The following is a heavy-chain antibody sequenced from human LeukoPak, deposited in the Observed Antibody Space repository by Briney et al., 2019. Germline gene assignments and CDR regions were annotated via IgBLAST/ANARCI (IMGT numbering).Heavy chain of an antibody. D-gene: IGHD1-26*01. V-gene: IGHV5-51*01. Sequence: GESLKISCKVSGYTFNTYWINWVRQMPGKGLEWMGIIYPGDSDTRYSPSFQGQVTISADKSISTAYLQWSSLKASDTAMYYCARSVGATLFDYWGQGTLVTVSS. CDR2: IYPGDSDT. J-gene: IGHJ4*02. CDR3: ARSVGATLFDY. CDR1: GYTFNTYW.